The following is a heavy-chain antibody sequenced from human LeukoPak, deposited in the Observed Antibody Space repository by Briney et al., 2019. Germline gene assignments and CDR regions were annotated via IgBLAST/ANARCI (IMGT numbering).Heavy chain of an antibody. V-gene: IGHV1-18*01. CDR2: IITFNGDT. D-gene: IGHD1-26*01. Sequence: GASLKVSCKASGYPFSDFPIGWVRLAPGQGFEWMGWIITFNGDTNYAQKFRGRVTMTRDTSPNTVDLELRSLTSDDTAVYYCARGPPGNQRFYDSWGQGTLVTVSS. CDR1: GYPFSDFP. CDR3: ARGPPGNQRFYDS. J-gene: IGHJ5*01.